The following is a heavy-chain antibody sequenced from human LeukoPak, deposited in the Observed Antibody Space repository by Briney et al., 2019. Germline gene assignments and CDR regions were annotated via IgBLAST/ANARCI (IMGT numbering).Heavy chain of an antibody. J-gene: IGHJ4*02. D-gene: IGHD3-10*01. V-gene: IGHV4-59*01. Sequence: SETLSLTCTVSGGSISSYYWSWIRQPPGKGREWMGYIYYSGSTNYNPSLKSRVTISVDTSKNQFSLKLSSVTAADTAVYHCARDSYGSGSYSYWGQGTLVTVSS. CDR2: IYYSGST. CDR1: GGSISSYY. CDR3: ARDSYGSGSYSY.